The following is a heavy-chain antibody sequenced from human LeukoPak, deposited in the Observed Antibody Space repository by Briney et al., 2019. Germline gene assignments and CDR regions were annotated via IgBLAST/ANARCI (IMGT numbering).Heavy chain of an antibody. V-gene: IGHV4-30-4*01. CDR3: ANLVAATSDWYFDL. Sequence: SETLSLTCTVSGGSISNDDYYWTWIRQPPGKGLECIGYIFYSGSTYYSPSLRSRVIMSVDTSKNQFSLKLSSVTAADTAVYYCANLVAATSDWYFDLWGRGTLVTVSS. J-gene: IGHJ2*01. CDR1: GGSISNDDYY. D-gene: IGHD5-12*01. CDR2: IFYSGST.